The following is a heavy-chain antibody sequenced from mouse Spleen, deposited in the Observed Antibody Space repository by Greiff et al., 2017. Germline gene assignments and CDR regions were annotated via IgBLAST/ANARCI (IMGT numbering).Heavy chain of an antibody. CDR2: IYPGSGNT. V-gene: IGHV1-76*01. J-gene: IGHJ2*01. D-gene: IGHD1-1*01. CDR3: ARLGGNYFDY. CDR1: GYTFTDYY. Sequence: QVHVKQSGAELVRPGASVKLSCKASGYTFTDYYINWVKQRPGQGLEWIARIYPGSGNTYYNEKFKGKATLTAEKSSSTAYMQLSSLTSEDSAVYFCARLGGNYFDYWGQGTTLTVSS.